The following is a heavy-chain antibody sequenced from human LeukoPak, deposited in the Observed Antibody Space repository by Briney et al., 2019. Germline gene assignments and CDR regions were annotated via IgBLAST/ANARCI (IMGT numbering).Heavy chain of an antibody. J-gene: IGHJ4*02. Sequence: GASVKVSCKACGYTFTGYYMHWVRQAPGQGLEWMGRINPNSGGTNYAQKFQGRVTTTRDTSISTAYMELSRLRSDDTAVYYCARSRFFSGYSSHDYWGQGTLVTVSS. V-gene: IGHV1-2*01. D-gene: IGHD5-12*01. CDR3: ARSRFFSGYSSHDY. CDR2: INPNSGGT. CDR1: GYTFTGYY.